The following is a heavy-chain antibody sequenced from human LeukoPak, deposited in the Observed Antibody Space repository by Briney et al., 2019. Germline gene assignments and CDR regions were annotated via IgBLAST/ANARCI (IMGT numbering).Heavy chain of an antibody. V-gene: IGHV3-30*03. CDR3: AVAPEGLDI. Sequence: PGKSLRLSCAASGFSFSTYAMHWVRQAPRQGLEWVADISYDETTKYYADSVKGRFSISRDNSKNTLDLQMISLKAEDTAVYYCAVAPEGLDIWGQGTKVTVSS. J-gene: IGHJ3*02. CDR2: ISYDETTK. D-gene: IGHD1-14*01. CDR1: GFSFSTYA.